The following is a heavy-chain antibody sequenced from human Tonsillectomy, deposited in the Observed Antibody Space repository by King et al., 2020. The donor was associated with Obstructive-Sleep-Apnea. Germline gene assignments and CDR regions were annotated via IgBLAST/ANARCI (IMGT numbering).Heavy chain of an antibody. J-gene: IGHJ4*02. D-gene: IGHD6-13*01. Sequence: VQLVESGGGFVKPGGSLRLSCAASEFTFSDYDMSWIRQAPGKGLECLSYISSSGYTIYYADSVKGRFTISRDYAKNSLYLQMDSLRDEDTAVYFCARRGSGSSWPFFDSWGQGTLVTVSS. CDR1: EFTFSDYD. V-gene: IGHV3-11*01. CDR2: ISSSGYTI. CDR3: ARRGSGSSWPFFDS.